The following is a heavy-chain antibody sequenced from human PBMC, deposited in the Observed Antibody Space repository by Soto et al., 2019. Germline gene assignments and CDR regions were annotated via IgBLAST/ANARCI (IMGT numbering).Heavy chain of an antibody. CDR1: GYTFTSYG. CDR2: TSAYNCNT. Sequence: QVQLVQSGAEVKKPGASVKVSCKASGYTFTSYGISCVRQAPGQGLEWMGWTSAYNCNTNYAQKLQGRFNMTTDTSTRQAYMELRSLRSDDTAVYYCAREAVVVPAADPPHYYYDGMDVWGQGTTVTVSS. D-gene: IGHD2-2*01. CDR3: AREAVVVPAADPPHYYYDGMDV. J-gene: IGHJ6*02. V-gene: IGHV1-18*04.